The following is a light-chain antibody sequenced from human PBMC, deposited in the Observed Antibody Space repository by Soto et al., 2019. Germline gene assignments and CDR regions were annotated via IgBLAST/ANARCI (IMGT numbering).Light chain of an antibody. CDR2: GAS. V-gene: IGKV1-9*01. CDR1: QDMNTY. Sequence: IQLTQSPSFLSASVKHIVTITCRASQDMNTYIAWYQHTPGKAPKLLIYGASTLQSGVPARFSGSESGAVFTLRISSLQPEDFATYYCQQLNSYPLTFGGGTKVDIK. J-gene: IGKJ4*01. CDR3: QQLNSYPLT.